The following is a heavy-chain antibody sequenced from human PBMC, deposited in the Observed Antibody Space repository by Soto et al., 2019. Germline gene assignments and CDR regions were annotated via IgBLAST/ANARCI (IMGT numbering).Heavy chain of an antibody. CDR2: ISGSGGST. CDR3: AKATRGGAATLIRDY. J-gene: IGHJ4*02. V-gene: IGHV3-23*01. CDR1: GFTXSIYA. Sequence: EVQLLESGGGLVQPGGSLRLSCAAAGFTXSIYAMSWVRQAPGKGLEWVSAISGSGGSTYYADSVKGRFTISRDNSKNTLYLQMNSLRADDTAVYYCAKATRGGAATLIRDYWGQGTLVTVSS. D-gene: IGHD6-13*01.